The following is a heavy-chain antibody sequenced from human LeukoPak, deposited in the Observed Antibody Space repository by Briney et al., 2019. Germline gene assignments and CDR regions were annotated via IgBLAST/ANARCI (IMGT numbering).Heavy chain of an antibody. J-gene: IGHJ6*02. D-gene: IGHD3-22*01. Sequence: ASVKVSCKASGYTFTSYGISWVRQAPGQGLEWMGWISAYNGNKNYAQKLQGRVTMTTDTSTSTAYMELRSLRSDDTAVYYCARDRPLYYYDSSGYFYYYYGMDVWGQGTTVTVSS. CDR1: GYTFTSYG. CDR2: ISAYNGNK. CDR3: ARDRPLYYYDSSGYFYYYYGMDV. V-gene: IGHV1-18*01.